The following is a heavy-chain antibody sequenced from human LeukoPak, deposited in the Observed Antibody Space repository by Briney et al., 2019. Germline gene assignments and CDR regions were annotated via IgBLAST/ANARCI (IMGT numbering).Heavy chain of an antibody. CDR3: ASRVTGTAEYWYFDL. Sequence: AGGSLRLSCAASGFTFSDYYMSWIRQAPGQGLEWVSYISSSGSTIYYADSVKGRFTISRDNAKNSLYLQMNSLRAEDTAVYYCASRVTGTAEYWYFDLWGRGTLVTVSS. CDR2: ISSSGSTI. D-gene: IGHD1-1*01. CDR1: GFTFSDYY. J-gene: IGHJ2*01. V-gene: IGHV3-11*04.